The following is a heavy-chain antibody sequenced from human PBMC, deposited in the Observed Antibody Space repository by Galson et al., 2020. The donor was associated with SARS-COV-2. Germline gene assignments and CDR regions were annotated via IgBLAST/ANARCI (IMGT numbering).Heavy chain of an antibody. CDR2: IYNSGST. CDR3: ATSFGITMRRGDAVDI. CDR1: GGTISSSSNY. J-gene: IGHJ3*02. D-gene: IGHD3-22*01. Sequence: ASETLSLTCTVSGGTISSSSNYWGRIRQPPGQGLEWLMSIYNSGSTYYNTSPKRRVTTTVDTSKNQFSLKLRTVTATDTAEDYCATSFGITMRRGDAVDIWGQGTRVTVSS. V-gene: IGHV4-39*07.